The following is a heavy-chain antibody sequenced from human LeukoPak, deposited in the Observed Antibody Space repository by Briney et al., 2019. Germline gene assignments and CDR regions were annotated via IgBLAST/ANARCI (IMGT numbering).Heavy chain of an antibody. D-gene: IGHD6-6*01. V-gene: IGHV3-30*02. CDR3: ARPGGVAARPFDY. Sequence: GGSLRLSCAASGFTFNNYGMHWVRQAPGKGLGWVAFIRYNGNNQYYADSVKGRFTISRDNSKNTLYLQMNSLRAEDTAVYYCARPGGVAARPFDYWGQGTLVTVSS. CDR2: IRYNGNNQ. CDR1: GFTFNNYG. J-gene: IGHJ4*02.